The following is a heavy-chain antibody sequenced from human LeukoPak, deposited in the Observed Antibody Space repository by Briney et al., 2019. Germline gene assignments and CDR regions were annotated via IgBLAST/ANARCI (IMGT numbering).Heavy chain of an antibody. Sequence: SQTLSLTCTVSGGSIRSGSYYWSWIRQPAGKGLEWIGRIYTSGSTNYNPSLKSRVTISVDTSKNQFSLKLSSVTAADTAVYYCARLGVVGGSNSYYYYMDVWGKGTTVTVSS. CDR2: IYTSGST. V-gene: IGHV4-61*02. CDR1: GGSIRSGSYY. D-gene: IGHD3-10*01. CDR3: ARLGVVGGSNSYYYYMDV. J-gene: IGHJ6*03.